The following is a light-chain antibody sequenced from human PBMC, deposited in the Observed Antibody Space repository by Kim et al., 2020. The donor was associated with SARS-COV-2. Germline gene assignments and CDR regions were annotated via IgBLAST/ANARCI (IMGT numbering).Light chain of an antibody. Sequence: SYELTQPPSVSVAPGKTARITCGGNNIGSNPVHWYQQKPGQAPVMVIYYDSDRPSGIPERFSGSNSGTTATLTISRVEAGDEADYYCQVWDNSRDHVVFGGGTKLTVL. CDR2: YDS. CDR3: QVWDNSRDHVV. CDR1: NIGSNP. V-gene: IGLV3-21*04. J-gene: IGLJ3*02.